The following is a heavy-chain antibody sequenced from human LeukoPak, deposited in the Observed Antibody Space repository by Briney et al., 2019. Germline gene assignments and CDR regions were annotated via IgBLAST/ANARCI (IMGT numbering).Heavy chain of an antibody. CDR3: ARGARHNWFDP. CDR2: ITWDSDST. Sequence: GGSLRLSCAASGFTFDDYAMHWVRQAPGKGLEWVSHITWDSDSTYYADSVKGRFTISRDNSKNSLYLQMNSLRAGDTAVYYCARGARHNWFDPRGQGTLVTVSS. V-gene: IGHV3-43D*03. CDR1: GFTFDDYA. J-gene: IGHJ5*02.